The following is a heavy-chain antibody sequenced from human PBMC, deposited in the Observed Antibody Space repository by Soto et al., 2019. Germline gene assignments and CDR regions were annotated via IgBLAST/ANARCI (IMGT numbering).Heavy chain of an antibody. J-gene: IGHJ4*02. CDR3: ERYLWDSRLFVEDYYDSSGYPDY. CDR2: INPSGGST. D-gene: IGHD3-22*01. CDR1: GYTFTSYY. Sequence: EAPVKVSCKASGYTFTSYYMHWVRQAPGQGLEWMGIINPSGGSTSYAQKFQGRVTMTRDTSTSTVYMELSSLRSEDTAVYYCERYLWDSRLFVEDYYDSSGYPDYWGQGTLVTVSS. V-gene: IGHV1-46*01.